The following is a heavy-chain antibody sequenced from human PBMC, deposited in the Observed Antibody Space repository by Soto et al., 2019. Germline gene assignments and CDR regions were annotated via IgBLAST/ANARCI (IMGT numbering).Heavy chain of an antibody. CDR1: GYTFTSYG. D-gene: IGHD3-10*01. CDR3: ARDLGVSGPFDY. J-gene: IGHJ4*02. Sequence: QVQLVQSGAEVKKPGASVKVSCKASGYTFTSYGISWLRQAPGQGLEWMGWISGYNGNTHDAPKLQARVTMTTDSSTSIAYMELRSLRSDDTAVYYCARDLGVSGPFDYWGQGTLVTVSS. CDR2: ISGYNGNT. V-gene: IGHV1-18*01.